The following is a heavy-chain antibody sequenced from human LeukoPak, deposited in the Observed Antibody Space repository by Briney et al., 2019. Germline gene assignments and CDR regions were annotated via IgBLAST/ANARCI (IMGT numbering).Heavy chain of an antibody. D-gene: IGHD5-18*01. CDR2: IDPTSGGT. Sequence: GRIDPTSGGTNYALKFQGRVTRTRDTSITTAYMDLSRLRSDDTAVYYCARGPHDTAYYFDQWGQGTLVTVSP. V-gene: IGHV1-2*01. J-gene: IGHJ4*02. CDR3: ARGPHDTAYYFDQ.